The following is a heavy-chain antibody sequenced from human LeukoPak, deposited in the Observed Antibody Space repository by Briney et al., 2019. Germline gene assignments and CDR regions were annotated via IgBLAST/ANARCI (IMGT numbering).Heavy chain of an antibody. CDR2: IYYSGST. CDR3: ARGGELRYSAFDI. J-gene: IGHJ3*02. CDR1: GGSISSYY. V-gene: IGHV4-59*12. D-gene: IGHD4-17*01. Sequence: PSETLSLTCTVSGGSISSYYWSWIRQPPGKGLEWIGYIYYSGSTNYNPSLKSRVTMSVDTSKNQFSLKLSSVTAADTAVYYCARGGELRYSAFDIWGQGTMVTVSS.